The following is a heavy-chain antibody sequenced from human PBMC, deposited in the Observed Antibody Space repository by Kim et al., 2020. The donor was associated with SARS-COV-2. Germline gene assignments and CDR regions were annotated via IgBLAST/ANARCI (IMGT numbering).Heavy chain of an antibody. V-gene: IGHV3-23*01. CDR2: ISGSGGST. Sequence: GGSLRLSCAASRFTFSSYAMSWVRQAPGKGLEWVSAISGSGGSTYYADSVRGRFPISRDNSKNTLFLQMNSLRAEDTAVYYCARKSGMEGMDVWGQGTTVTVSS. D-gene: IGHD3-3*01. CDR1: RFTFSSYA. CDR3: ARKSGMEGMDV. J-gene: IGHJ6*02.